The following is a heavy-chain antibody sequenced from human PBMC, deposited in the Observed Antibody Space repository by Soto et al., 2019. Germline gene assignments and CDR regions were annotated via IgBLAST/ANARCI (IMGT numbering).Heavy chain of an antibody. V-gene: IGHV4-31*03. CDR3: ARWVEVSLDYFDS. Sequence: SSETLSLTCTVSGAYMRNAYHYWSRVRQKPGKDLEWIGHMHHSGRTHYHPSLKSRVAISVDTSKNQFSLYLNSVTAADTAVYYCARWVEVSLDYFDSWGQGTPVTVSS. D-gene: IGHD2-15*01. CDR1: GAYMRNAYHY. J-gene: IGHJ4*02. CDR2: MHHSGRT.